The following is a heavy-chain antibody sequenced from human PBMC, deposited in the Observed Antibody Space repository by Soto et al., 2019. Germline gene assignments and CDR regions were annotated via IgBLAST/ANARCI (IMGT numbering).Heavy chain of an antibody. V-gene: IGHV4-39*01. J-gene: IGHJ4*02. Sequence: QLQLQESGPGLMKPSETLSLTCTVSGGSISSGNYVWAWLRQAPGKGLEWIGRIYYTGATYYNPSLNSRATISGETSTSQFSLKLSSVTAADTAVYYCARHFNRMYGYDYVDYWGQGTLVTVSS. CDR3: ARHFNRMYGYDYVDY. CDR1: GGSISSGNYV. D-gene: IGHD3-10*02. CDR2: IYYTGAT.